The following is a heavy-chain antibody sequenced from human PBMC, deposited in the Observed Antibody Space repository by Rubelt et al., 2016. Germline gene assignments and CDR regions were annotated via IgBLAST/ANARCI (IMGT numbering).Heavy chain of an antibody. V-gene: IGHV4-39*01. CDR3: ARQWPGAEAAFDY. CDR2: VYYSGST. J-gene: IGHJ4*02. D-gene: IGHD6-13*01. Sequence: QLQLQESGPGLVKPSETLSLTCTVSGGSISSSSYYWGCIRQPPGKGLEWIGSVYYSGSTYYKPSLKSQVTISVDTSKNLLSRKLSSVTAADTAVYYCARQWPGAEAAFDYWGQGTLVTVSS. CDR1: GGSISSSSYY.